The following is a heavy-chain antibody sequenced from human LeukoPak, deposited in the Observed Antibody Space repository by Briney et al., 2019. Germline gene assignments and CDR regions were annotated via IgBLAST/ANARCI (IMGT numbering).Heavy chain of an antibody. D-gene: IGHD3-22*01. CDR2: ISGYNDDT. CDR3: AKDSFTTIVVVTNDF. CDR1: GYTFTSHG. Sequence: GASVKVSCKTSGYTFTSHGISWVRQAPGQGLEYMGWISGYNDDTNYAQRFQGRLTMTKDTSTSTAYMELRSLTPDDTAVYYCAKDSFTTIVVVTNDFWGQGTMVIVSS. V-gene: IGHV1-18*01. J-gene: IGHJ3*01.